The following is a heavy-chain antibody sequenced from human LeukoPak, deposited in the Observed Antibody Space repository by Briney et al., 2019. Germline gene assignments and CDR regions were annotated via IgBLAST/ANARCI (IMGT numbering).Heavy chain of an antibody. V-gene: IGHV5-51*01. J-gene: IGHJ6*02. CDR3: ARQTPLWPYYYYGMDV. CDR1: GYSFTSYW. CDR2: IYPGDSDT. Sequence: GESLKISCKGSGYSFTSYWIGWVRQMPGKGLEWMGIIYPGDSDTRYSPSFQGQVTISADKSISTAYLQWSSLKASDTAMYYCARQTPLWPYYYYGMDVWGQGTTVTVSS.